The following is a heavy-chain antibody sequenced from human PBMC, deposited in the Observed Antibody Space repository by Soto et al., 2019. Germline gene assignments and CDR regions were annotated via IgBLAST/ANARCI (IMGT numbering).Heavy chain of an antibody. D-gene: IGHD2-15*01. J-gene: IGHJ6*03. CDR1: GFTFDDYA. CDR3: AKGLGYCSGGSCQDYYCYYMDV. V-gene: IGHV3-9*01. Sequence: EGQLVESGGGLVQPGRSLRLSCAASGFTFDDYAMHWVRQAPGKGLEWVSGISWNSGSLGYADAVKGRFTISRDNAKNSLYLQMNSLRAEDTALYYCAKGLGYCSGGSCQDYYCYYMDVWGKGSTVTVSS. CDR2: ISWNSGSL.